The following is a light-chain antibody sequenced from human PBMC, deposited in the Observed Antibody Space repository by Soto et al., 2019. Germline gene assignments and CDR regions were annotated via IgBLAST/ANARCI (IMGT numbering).Light chain of an antibody. CDR2: DVD. V-gene: IGLV2-14*01. Sequence: QSALTQPASVSGSPGQSITISCTGTSSDVGGYNYVSWYQQHPGKAPKLMIYDVDNRPSGVSNRFSGSKSGNTASLTISGLQAEDEADYYCISYTSRSTDVVFGGGTQLTVL. CDR3: ISYTSRSTDVV. J-gene: IGLJ2*01. CDR1: SSDVGGYNY.